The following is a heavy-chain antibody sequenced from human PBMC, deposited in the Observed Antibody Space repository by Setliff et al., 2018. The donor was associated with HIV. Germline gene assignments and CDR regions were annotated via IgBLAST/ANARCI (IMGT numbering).Heavy chain of an antibody. D-gene: IGHD6-13*01. CDR2: IYYSGST. V-gene: IGHV4-39*01. CDR1: GGPISSSSYY. Sequence: SETLSLTCTASGGPISSSSYYWGWIRQPPGKGLEWIGSIYYSGSTYYNPSLKSRVTISVDTSKNQFSLKLSSVTAADTAVYYCVRHGGSSWYRVLNWFDPWGQGTLVTVSS. CDR3: VRHGGSSWYRVLNWFDP. J-gene: IGHJ5*02.